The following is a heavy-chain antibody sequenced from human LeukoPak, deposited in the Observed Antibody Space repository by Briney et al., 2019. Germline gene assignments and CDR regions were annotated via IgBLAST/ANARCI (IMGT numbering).Heavy chain of an antibody. V-gene: IGHV4-34*01. D-gene: IGHD3-22*01. J-gene: IGHJ4*02. CDR1: GGSFSGYY. CDR2: INHSGST. CDR3: ARLYYYDSSGIDY. Sequence: SETLSLTCAVYGGSFSGYYWSWIRQPPGKGLEWIGEINHSGSTNYNPSLKSRVTISVDTSKNQFSLKLSSATAADTAVYYCARLYYYDSSGIDYWGQGTLVTVSS.